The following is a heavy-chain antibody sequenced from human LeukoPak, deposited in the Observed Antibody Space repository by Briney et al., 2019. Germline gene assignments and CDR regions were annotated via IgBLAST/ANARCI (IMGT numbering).Heavy chain of an antibody. CDR2: IWYDGSKK. D-gene: IGHD3-3*01. Sequence: PGGSLRLSCAASGFTLSSYGMHWVRQAPGKGLEWGAVIWYDGSKKYYADSVKGRFTISRDNSKNTLYLQMNSLRAEDTAVYYCARSPPIFGVVPIGWFDPWGQGTLVTVSS. V-gene: IGHV3-33*01. J-gene: IGHJ5*02. CDR1: GFTLSSYG. CDR3: ARSPPIFGVVPIGWFDP.